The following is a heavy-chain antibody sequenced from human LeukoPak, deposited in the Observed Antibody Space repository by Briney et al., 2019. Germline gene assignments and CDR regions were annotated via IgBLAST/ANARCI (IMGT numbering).Heavy chain of an antibody. J-gene: IGHJ4*02. CDR1: GGSISSGSYY. V-gene: IGHV4-61*02. CDR3: ARAAYYYDSSGYSLAAHSDYFDY. CDR2: IYTSGST. Sequence: SETLSLTCTVSGGSISSGSYYWSWIRQPAGKGLEWIGRIYTSGSTNYNPSLKSRVTISADTSKNQFSLKLSSVTAADTAVYYCARAAYYYDSSGYSLAAHSDYFDYWGQGTLVTVSS. D-gene: IGHD3-22*01.